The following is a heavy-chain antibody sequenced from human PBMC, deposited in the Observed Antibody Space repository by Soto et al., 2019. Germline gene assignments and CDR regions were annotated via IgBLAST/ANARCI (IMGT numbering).Heavy chain of an antibody. CDR3: ARAPSYYDYIWGSYRYVSGAFDI. CDR2: ISSSSSYI. CDR1: GFTFSSYS. D-gene: IGHD3-16*02. V-gene: IGHV3-21*01. Sequence: GGSLRLSCAASGFTFSSYSMNWVRQAPGKGLEWVSSISSSSSYIYYADSVKGRFTISRDNAKNSLYLQMNSLRAEDTAVYYCARAPSYYDYIWGSYRYVSGAFDIWGQGTMVTVSS. J-gene: IGHJ3*02.